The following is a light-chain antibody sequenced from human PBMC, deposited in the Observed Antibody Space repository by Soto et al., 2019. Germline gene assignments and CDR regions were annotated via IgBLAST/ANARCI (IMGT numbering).Light chain of an antibody. J-gene: IGLJ2*01. Sequence: QSALTQPASVSGSPGQSITISCNGTFSDVGGYNYVSWYQQHPGKAPKLMIQDVSNRPSGVSDRFSGSKSGNTASLTISGLQAEDEAYYYCSSYTTSTTVLFGGGTKVTVL. CDR3: SSYTTSTTVL. V-gene: IGLV2-14*03. CDR2: DVS. CDR1: FSDVGGYNY.